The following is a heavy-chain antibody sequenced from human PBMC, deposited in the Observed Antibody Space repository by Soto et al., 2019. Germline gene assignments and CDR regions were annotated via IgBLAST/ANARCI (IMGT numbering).Heavy chain of an antibody. V-gene: IGHV4-59*01. CDR2: IYYSGST. CDR1: GGSISSYY. Sequence: PSETLSLTCTVSGGSISSYYWSWIRQPPGKGLEWIGYIYYSGSTNYNPSLKSRVTISVDTSKNQFSLKLSSVTAADTAVYYCVRDTGGATTYYYYGMDVWGQGTKVTVSS. D-gene: IGHD1-26*01. CDR3: VRDTGGATTYYYYGMDV. J-gene: IGHJ6*02.